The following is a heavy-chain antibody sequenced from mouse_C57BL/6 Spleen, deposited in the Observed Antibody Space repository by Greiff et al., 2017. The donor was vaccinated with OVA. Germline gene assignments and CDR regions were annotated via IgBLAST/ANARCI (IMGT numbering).Heavy chain of an antibody. V-gene: IGHV7-3*01. CDR3: ARYDDGYYYAMDY. D-gene: IGHD2-3*01. J-gene: IGHJ4*01. Sequence: EVKLVESGGGLVQPGGSLSLSCAASGFTFTDYYMSWVRQPPGKALEWLGFIRNKANGYTTEYSASVKGRFTISRDNSQSILYLQMNALRAEDSATYYCARYDDGYYYAMDYWGQGTSVTVSS. CDR1: GFTFTDYY. CDR2: IRNKANGYTT.